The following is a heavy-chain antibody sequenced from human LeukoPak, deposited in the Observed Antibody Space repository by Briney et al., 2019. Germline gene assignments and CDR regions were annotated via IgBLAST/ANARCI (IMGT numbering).Heavy chain of an antibody. CDR2: IIPIFGTA. Sequence: ASVKVSCKASGGTFSSYAISWVRQAPGQGLEWMGGIIPIFGTANYAQKFQGRVTITADESTSTAYMELSSLRSEDTAVYYCARDPADYGGISTRDDYWGQGTLVTVSS. J-gene: IGHJ4*02. CDR1: GGTFSSYA. V-gene: IGHV1-69*13. CDR3: ARDPADYGGISTRDDY. D-gene: IGHD4-23*01.